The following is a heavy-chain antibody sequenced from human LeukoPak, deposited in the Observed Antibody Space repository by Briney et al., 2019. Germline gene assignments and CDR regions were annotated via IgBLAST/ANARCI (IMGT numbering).Heavy chain of an antibody. D-gene: IGHD4-4*01. CDR1: GGSISISSYY. V-gene: IGHV4-4*07. CDR3: ARGQPYSKPKNWFDP. Sequence: SETLSLTCTVSGGSISISSYYWSWTRQPAGKGLEWIGRIYTSGSTNYNPSLKSRVTMSVDTSKNQFSLKLSSVTAADTAVYYCARGQPYSKPKNWFDPWGQGTLVTVSS. CDR2: IYTSGST. J-gene: IGHJ5*02.